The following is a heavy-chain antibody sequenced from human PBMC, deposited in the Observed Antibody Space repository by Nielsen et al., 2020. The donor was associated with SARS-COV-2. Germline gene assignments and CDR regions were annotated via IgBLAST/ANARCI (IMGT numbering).Heavy chain of an antibody. CDR2: IRSKTYGETT. CDR1: GFTFSSYS. D-gene: IGHD2/OR15-2a*01. J-gene: IGHJ4*02. Sequence: GESLKISCAASGFTFSSYSMNWVRQAPGKGLEWLGVIRSKTYGETTEYAASVKGRFTISRDDSKGIAYLQMNSLKTEDTAVYYCTRDLYLQSVILWLYWGQGTLVTVSS. CDR3: TRDLYLQSVILWLY. V-gene: IGHV3-49*04.